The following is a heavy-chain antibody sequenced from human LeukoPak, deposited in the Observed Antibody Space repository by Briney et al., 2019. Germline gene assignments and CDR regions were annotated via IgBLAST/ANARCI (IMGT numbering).Heavy chain of an antibody. V-gene: IGHV3-11*04. J-gene: IGHJ4*02. CDR3: ARETRWDFDY. CDR1: GFSFSGYF. Sequence: GGSLRLSCAASGFSFSGYFMTWVRQAPGKGLEWIAFISGDGNSKYYADSVRGRFAISRDNAKNSLYLQMNSLRAEDTAVYYCARETRWDFDYWGQGALVSVSS. CDR2: ISGDGNSK. D-gene: IGHD5-24*01.